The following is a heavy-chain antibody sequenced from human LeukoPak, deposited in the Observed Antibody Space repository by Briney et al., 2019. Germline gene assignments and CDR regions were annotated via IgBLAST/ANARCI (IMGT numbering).Heavy chain of an antibody. J-gene: IGHJ4*02. CDR1: GGSFSGYF. V-gene: IGHV4-34*01. Sequence: SETLSLTCAVYGGSFSGYFWTWIRQPPGKGLEWIGEINHSGSTNYNPSLKSRVTKSADTSKSQFSLRLGSVTAADTAVYYCASGWLTQDDSWGQGTLVTVSS. CDR2: INHSGST. D-gene: IGHD3-9*01. CDR3: ASGWLTQDDS.